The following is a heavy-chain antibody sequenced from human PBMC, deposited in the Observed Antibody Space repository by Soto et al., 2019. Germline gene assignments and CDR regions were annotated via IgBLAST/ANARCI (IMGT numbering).Heavy chain of an antibody. J-gene: IGHJ4*02. V-gene: IGHV1-3*01. Sequence: ASVKVSCKASGYTFTSYAMHWVRQAPGQRLEWMGWINAGNGNTKYSQKFQGRVTMTRDASTSTVYMELSSLRSEDTAVYYCARGIAVAGTIFDYWGQGTLVTVSS. CDR1: GYTFTSYA. CDR3: ARGIAVAGTIFDY. D-gene: IGHD6-19*01. CDR2: INAGNGNT.